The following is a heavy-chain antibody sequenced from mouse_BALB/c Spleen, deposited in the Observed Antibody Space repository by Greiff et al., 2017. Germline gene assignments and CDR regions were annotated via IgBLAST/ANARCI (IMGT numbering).Heavy chain of an antibody. CDR2: ISDGGSYT. CDR3: ARDGGPYMDY. CDR1: GFTFSDYY. Sequence: DVKLVESGGGLVKPGGSLKLSCAASGFTFSDYYMYWVRQTPEKRLEWVATISDGGSYTYYPDSVKGRFTISRDNAKNNLYLQMSSLKSEDTAMYYCARDGGPYMDYWGQGTSVTVSS. D-gene: IGHD3-3*01. V-gene: IGHV5-4*02. J-gene: IGHJ4*01.